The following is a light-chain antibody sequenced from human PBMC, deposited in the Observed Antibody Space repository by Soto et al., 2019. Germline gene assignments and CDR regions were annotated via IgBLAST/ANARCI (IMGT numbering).Light chain of an antibody. V-gene: IGKV3D-20*02. CDR1: QSVSSSS. J-gene: IGKJ5*01. CDR3: QQRSNWPPIT. Sequence: EIVLTQSPGSLSLSPGERATLSCRASQSVSSSSLAWYQQKPGQAPRLLIYDASNRATGIPARFSGSGSGTDFTLTINSLEPEDFAIYYCQQRSNWPPITFGQGTRLEIK. CDR2: DAS.